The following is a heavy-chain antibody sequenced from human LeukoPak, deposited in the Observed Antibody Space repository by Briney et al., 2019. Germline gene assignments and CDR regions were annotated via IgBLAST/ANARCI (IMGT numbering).Heavy chain of an antibody. CDR3: ARSEVVPAAILFDY. Sequence: PGGSLRLSCAASGFTFSSYAMHWVRQAPGKGLEWVAVISYDGSNKYYADSVKGRFTISRDNSKNTLYLQMNSLRAEDTAVYYCARSEVVPAAILFDYWGQGTLVTVSS. CDR1: GFTFSSYA. J-gene: IGHJ4*02. CDR2: ISYDGSNK. D-gene: IGHD2-2*01. V-gene: IGHV3-30-3*01.